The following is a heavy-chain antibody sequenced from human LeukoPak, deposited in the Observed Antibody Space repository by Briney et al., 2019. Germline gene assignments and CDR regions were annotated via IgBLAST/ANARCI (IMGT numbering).Heavy chain of an antibody. V-gene: IGHV3-74*01. D-gene: IGHD3-22*01. Sequence: GGSLRLSCAASGFTFSSYWMHWVRQAPGKGLVWVSRINSDGSSTSYADSVKGRFTISRDNAKNTLYLQMNSLRAEDTAVYYCVYPIHYYDSSAWGQGTLVTVSS. CDR3: VYPIHYYDSSA. CDR1: GFTFSSYW. CDR2: INSDGSST. J-gene: IGHJ5*02.